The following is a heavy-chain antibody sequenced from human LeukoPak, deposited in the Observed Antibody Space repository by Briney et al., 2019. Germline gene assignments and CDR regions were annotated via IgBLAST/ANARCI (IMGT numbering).Heavy chain of an antibody. Sequence: SETLSLTCGVYGVSFSDYYWSWIRQPPGKGPEWIGEINHSRSTNYNPSLKSRVTISVDTSKNQFSLKLSSVTAADTAVYYCARGRGNFDYWGQGTLVTVSS. CDR1: GVSFSDYY. V-gene: IGHV4-34*01. J-gene: IGHJ4*02. D-gene: IGHD3-10*01. CDR3: ARGRGNFDY. CDR2: INHSRST.